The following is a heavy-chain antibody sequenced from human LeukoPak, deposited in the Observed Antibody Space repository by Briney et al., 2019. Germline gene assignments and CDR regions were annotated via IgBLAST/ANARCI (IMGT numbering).Heavy chain of an antibody. CDR1: GGSISSYY. J-gene: IGHJ4*02. CDR3: ARDPSGYGNPDY. CDR2: IYYSGST. V-gene: IGHV4-59*01. D-gene: IGHD5-12*01. Sequence: SETLSLTCTVSGGSISSYYWSWLRQPPGKGLEWIGYIYYSGSTNYNPSLKSRVTISVDTSKNQFSLKLSSVTAADTAVYYCARDPSGYGNPDYWGQGTLVTVSS.